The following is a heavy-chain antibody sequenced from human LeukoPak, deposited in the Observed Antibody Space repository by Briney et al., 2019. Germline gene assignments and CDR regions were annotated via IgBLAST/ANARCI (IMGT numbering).Heavy chain of an antibody. D-gene: IGHD3-22*01. J-gene: IGHJ4*02. CDR3: AKDRLPYYYDSSGYFDY. V-gene: IGHV3-43*01. CDR1: GFTFDDYT. Sequence: GGSLRLSCAASGFTFDDYTMHWVRQAPGKGLEWVSLISWDGGSTYYADSVKGRFTISRDNSKNSLYLQMNSLRAEDTALYYCAKDRLPYYYDSSGYFDYWGQGTLVTVSS. CDR2: ISWDGGST.